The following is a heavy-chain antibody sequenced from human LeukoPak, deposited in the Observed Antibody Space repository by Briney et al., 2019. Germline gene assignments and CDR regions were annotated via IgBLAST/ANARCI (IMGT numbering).Heavy chain of an antibody. Sequence: SETLSLTCAVYGGSFSGYYWSWIRQPPGKGLEWIGEINHSGSTNYNPSLKSRVTISVDTSKNQFSLKLSSVTAADTAVYYCARGRYYGPADYWGQGTLVTVSS. CDR3: ARGRYYGPADY. CDR2: INHSGST. CDR1: GGSFSGYY. J-gene: IGHJ4*02. D-gene: IGHD3-10*01. V-gene: IGHV4-34*01.